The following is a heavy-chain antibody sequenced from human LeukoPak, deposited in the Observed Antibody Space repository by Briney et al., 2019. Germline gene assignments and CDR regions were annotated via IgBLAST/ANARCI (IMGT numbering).Heavy chain of an antibody. Sequence: GRSLRLSWAAAGFTFISHAMHWVRQAPGKGLEWVAVIFDDVSDIDYADSVKGRFTISRDNSKNTVYLQMNSLSAEDTAVYYCAKDRQTLRFLDGAFDIWGQGTVVTVSS. CDR2: IFDDVSDI. D-gene: IGHD3-3*01. J-gene: IGHJ3*02. V-gene: IGHV3-30*04. CDR1: GFTFISHA. CDR3: AKDRQTLRFLDGAFDI.